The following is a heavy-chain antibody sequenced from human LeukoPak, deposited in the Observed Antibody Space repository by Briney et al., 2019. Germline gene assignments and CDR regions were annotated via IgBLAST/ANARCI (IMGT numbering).Heavy chain of an antibody. Sequence: PGGSLRLSCAASGFTFSSYGMHWVRQAPGKGLEWVAVISYDGSNKYYADSVKGRFTISRDNSKNTLYLQMNSLRAEDTAVYYCARIVGRPAAAIHLLGYWGQGTLVTVSS. V-gene: IGHV3-30*03. J-gene: IGHJ4*02. CDR3: ARIVGRPAAAIHLLGY. CDR1: GFTFSSYG. CDR2: ISYDGSNK. D-gene: IGHD2-2*01.